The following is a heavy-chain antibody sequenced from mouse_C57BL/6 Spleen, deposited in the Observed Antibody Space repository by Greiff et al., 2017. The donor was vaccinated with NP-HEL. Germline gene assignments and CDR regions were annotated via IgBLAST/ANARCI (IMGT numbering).Heavy chain of an antibody. CDR3: ARDGGYWFAY. CDR2: IYPGDGDT. Sequence: VQLQESGPELVKPGASVKISCKASGYAFSSSWMNWVKQRPGKGLEWIGRIYPGDGDTNYNGKFKGKATLTADKSSSTAYMQLSSLTSEDSAVYFCARDGGYWFAYWGQGTLVTVSA. J-gene: IGHJ3*01. CDR1: GYAFSSSW. D-gene: IGHD2-2*01. V-gene: IGHV1-82*01.